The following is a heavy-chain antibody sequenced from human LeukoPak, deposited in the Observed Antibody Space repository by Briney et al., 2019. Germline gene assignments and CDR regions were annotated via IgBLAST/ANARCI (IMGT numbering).Heavy chain of an antibody. Sequence: PSETLSLTCTVSGGSISSYYWSWIRQPPGKGLEWIGEINHSGSTNYNPSLKSRVTISVDTSKNQFSLKLSSVTAADTAVYYCARALGYCTNGVCYFDYWGQGTLVTVSS. CDR3: ARALGYCTNGVCYFDY. CDR2: INHSGST. V-gene: IGHV4-34*01. D-gene: IGHD2-8*01. CDR1: GGSISSYY. J-gene: IGHJ4*02.